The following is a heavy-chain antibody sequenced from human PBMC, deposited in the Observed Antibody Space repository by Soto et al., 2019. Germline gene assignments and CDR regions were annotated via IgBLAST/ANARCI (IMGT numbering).Heavy chain of an antibody. Sequence: GGSLRLSCAASGFTFSRYWMIWVRQAPGKGLEWVASIKEDGSDKYYMDSVKGRFTVSRDNAKNSSFLQMNSLRAEGTAVYYCSRDWDIRISSIAYDAFDILGQGTMVSVSS. D-gene: IGHD2-21*01. CDR1: GFTFSRYW. CDR2: IKEDGSDK. V-gene: IGHV3-7*01. J-gene: IGHJ3*02. CDR3: SRDWDIRISSIAYDAFDI.